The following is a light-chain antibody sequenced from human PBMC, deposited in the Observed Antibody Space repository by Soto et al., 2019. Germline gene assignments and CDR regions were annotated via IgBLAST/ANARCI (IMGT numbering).Light chain of an antibody. Sequence: EVVLTQSPATLSVSPGERVTLSCRASQSVSTFLAWYQHKPGQAPRPLIYDTFKRATGVPDRFSGGGSGTDFTLTISSLEPEDFAVYYCQQRAHWPMPFGQGTRLE. J-gene: IGKJ5*01. CDR1: QSVSTF. V-gene: IGKV3-11*01. CDR3: QQRAHWPMP. CDR2: DTF.